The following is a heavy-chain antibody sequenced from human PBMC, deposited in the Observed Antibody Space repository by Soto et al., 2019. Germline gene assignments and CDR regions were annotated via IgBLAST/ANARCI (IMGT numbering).Heavy chain of an antibody. Sequence: EVQLVECGGGLVQPGRSLRLSCAASGFTFDDYAMHWVRQVPGKGLEWVSGINWNSGSIGYGDSVKGRFAISRDNAKNSLHLQMNSLSAEDTAFYYCVKDESINWYSGHFRHWGQGTQVTVSS. CDR2: INWNSGSI. D-gene: IGHD6-13*01. CDR3: VKDESINWYSGHFRH. J-gene: IGHJ1*01. V-gene: IGHV3-9*01. CDR1: GFTFDDYA.